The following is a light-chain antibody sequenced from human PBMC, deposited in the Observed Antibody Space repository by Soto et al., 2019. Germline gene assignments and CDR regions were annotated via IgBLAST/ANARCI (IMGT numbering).Light chain of an antibody. V-gene: IGLV2-11*01. CDR1: SSDVGSYNY. CDR2: DVN. CDR3: CSYAGSYTLYV. J-gene: IGLJ1*01. Sequence: QSALTQPRSVSGSPVQSVTISCTGTSSDVGSYNYVSWYQQHPGKAPKLMIYDVNKRPSGVPDRFSGSKSGNTASLTISGLQAEDEADYYCCSYAGSYTLYVFGTGPKVTVL.